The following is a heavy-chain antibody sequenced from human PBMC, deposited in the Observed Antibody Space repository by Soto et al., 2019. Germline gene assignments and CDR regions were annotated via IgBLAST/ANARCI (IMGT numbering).Heavy chain of an antibody. J-gene: IGHJ5*02. D-gene: IGHD3-10*01. CDR1: GYTFTGYY. Sequence: GASVKVSGTASGYTFTGYYMHCVRQAPGQGLEWMGWINPNSGGTNYAQKFQGWVTMTRDTSISTAYMELRSLRSDDTAVYYCARDVVILWFGHGNWFDPWGQGTLVTVSS. CDR2: INPNSGGT. CDR3: ARDVVILWFGHGNWFDP. V-gene: IGHV1-2*04.